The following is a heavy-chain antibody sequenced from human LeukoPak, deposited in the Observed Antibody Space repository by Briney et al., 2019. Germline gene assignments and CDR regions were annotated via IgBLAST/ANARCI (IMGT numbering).Heavy chain of an antibody. V-gene: IGHV3-23*01. CDR2: ISGTGSST. CDR1: GFTFGNYA. Sequence: PGGSLRLSCEASGFTFGNYAMNWVRQAPGKGLERVSTISGTGSSTYYADSAKGRFTISRDNSKDTLFLQLNSLTAADTAMYFCAKASVAIPQYCNSWGQGTLVTVSS. CDR3: AKASVAIPQYCNS. J-gene: IGHJ5*02. D-gene: IGHD2-2*02.